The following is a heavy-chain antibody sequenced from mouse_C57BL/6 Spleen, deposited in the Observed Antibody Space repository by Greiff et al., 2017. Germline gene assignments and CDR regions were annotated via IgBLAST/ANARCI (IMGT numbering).Heavy chain of an antibody. CDR3: ANYDYLAY. D-gene: IGHD2-4*01. Sequence: QVNVKQPGAELVKPGASVKVSCKASGFTFTSSWMHWVQQRPGKGLEWIGRIHPSDSDTNYNPKFKGNATLTVYKSSSTAYMQLSSLTSEDTAVYYCANYDYLAYWGQGTLVTVAA. J-gene: IGHJ3*01. CDR1: GFTFTSSW. V-gene: IGHV1-74*01. CDR2: IHPSDSDT.